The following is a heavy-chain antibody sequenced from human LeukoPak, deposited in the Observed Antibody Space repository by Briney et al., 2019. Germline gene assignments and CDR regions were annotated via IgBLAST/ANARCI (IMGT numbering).Heavy chain of an antibody. CDR1: GGTFSSYA. D-gene: IGHD2-2*01. CDR2: VIPIFGTA. V-gene: IGHV1-69*13. CDR3: ARVREGVIVVVPWFDP. J-gene: IGHJ5*02. Sequence: SVKVSCKASGGTFSSYAISWVRQAPGQGLEWMGGVIPIFGTANYAQKFQGRVTITADESTSTAYMELSSLRSEDTAVYYCARVREGVIVVVPWFDPWGQGTLVTVSS.